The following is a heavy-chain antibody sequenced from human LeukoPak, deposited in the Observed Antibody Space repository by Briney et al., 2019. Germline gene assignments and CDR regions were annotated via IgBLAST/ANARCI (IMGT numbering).Heavy chain of an antibody. Sequence: ASVKVSCKASGYTFTTYYMHWVRQAPGQGLEWMGIINPSGGATSYAQKFQGRVTMTRDMSASAVYMELSSLRSEDTAVYYCARDFTPHNSESGRDYYYSMDVWGKGTTVTVSS. CDR1: GYTFTTYY. CDR2: INPSGGAT. J-gene: IGHJ6*03. D-gene: IGHD3-10*01. CDR3: ARDFTPHNSESGRDYYYSMDV. V-gene: IGHV1-46*01.